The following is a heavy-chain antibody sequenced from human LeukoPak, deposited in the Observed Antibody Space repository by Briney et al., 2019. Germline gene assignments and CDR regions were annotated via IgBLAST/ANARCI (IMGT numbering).Heavy chain of an antibody. CDR3: ARDRQVAVGYFDY. CDR2: IYYSGST. V-gene: IGHV4-31*03. J-gene: IGHJ4*02. Sequence: PSETLSLTCTVSGDSISSGGYYWRWVRKQAGKGVERIEYIYYSGSTYYNPSLKSRVTISVDTSKNQFSLKLSSVTAADTAVYYCARDRQVAVGYFDYWGQGTLVTVSS. CDR1: GDSISSGGYY. D-gene: IGHD3-10*01.